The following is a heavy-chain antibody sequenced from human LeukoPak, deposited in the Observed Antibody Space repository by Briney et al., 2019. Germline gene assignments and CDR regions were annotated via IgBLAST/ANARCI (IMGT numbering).Heavy chain of an antibody. V-gene: IGHV1-2*06. D-gene: IGHD6-13*01. CDR1: GYTFTGYY. CDR2: INPNSGGT. J-gene: IGHJ5*02. Sequence: ASVRVSCKASGYTFTGYYMHWVRQAPGQGLEWMGRINPNSGGTNYAQKFQGRVTMTRDTSISTAYMELSRLGSDDTAVYYRARSPVASSWYEVTPNWFDPWGQGTLVTVSS. CDR3: ARSPVASSWYEVTPNWFDP.